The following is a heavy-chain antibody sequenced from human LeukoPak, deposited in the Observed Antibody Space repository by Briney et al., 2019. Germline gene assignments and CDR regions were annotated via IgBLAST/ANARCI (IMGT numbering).Heavy chain of an antibody. D-gene: IGHD3-22*01. CDR1: GGTFSSYA. V-gene: IGHV1-69*05. CDR2: IIPIFGTA. Sequence: ASVKVSCKASGGTFSSYAISWVRQAPGQGLEWMGGIIPIFGTANYAQKFQGRVTITTDESTSTAYMELSSLRSEDTAVYYCARHAYYYDSSGSPADYWGQGTLVTVSS. J-gene: IGHJ4*02. CDR3: ARHAYYYDSSGSPADY.